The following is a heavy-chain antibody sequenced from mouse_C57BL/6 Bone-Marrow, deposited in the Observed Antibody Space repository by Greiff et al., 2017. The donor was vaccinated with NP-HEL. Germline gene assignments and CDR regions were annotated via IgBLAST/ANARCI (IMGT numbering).Heavy chain of an antibody. D-gene: IGHD2-3*01. CDR2: ISSGSSTI. J-gene: IGHJ4*01. V-gene: IGHV5-17*01. Sequence: EVKLVESGGGLVKPGGSLKLSCAASGFTFSDYGMHWVRQAPEKGLEWVAYISSGSSTIYYADTVKGRFTISRDNAKNTLFLQMTSLRSEDTAMYYCARQGWLLRGYAMDYWGQGTSVTVSS. CDR1: GFTFSDYG. CDR3: ARQGWLLRGYAMDY.